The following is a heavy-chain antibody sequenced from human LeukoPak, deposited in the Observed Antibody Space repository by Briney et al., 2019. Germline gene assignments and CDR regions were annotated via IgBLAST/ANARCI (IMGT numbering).Heavy chain of an antibody. Sequence: SETLSLTCTVSGGSISSGNYYWAWIRQHPGTGLEWIGYIYYSGRTFYNPSLQSRVSISVDTSKNQFSLKLSSVTAADTAVYYCARGGAYSSADYWGQGTLVTVSS. CDR1: GGSISSGNYY. CDR2: IYYSGRT. V-gene: IGHV4-31*03. J-gene: IGHJ4*02. CDR3: ARGGAYSSADY. D-gene: IGHD5-18*01.